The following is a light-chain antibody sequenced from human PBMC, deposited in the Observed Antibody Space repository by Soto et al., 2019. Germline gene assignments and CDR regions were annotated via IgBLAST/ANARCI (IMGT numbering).Light chain of an antibody. CDR3: QQYGSSR. V-gene: IGKV1-5*03. J-gene: IGKJ1*01. CDR1: QTISSW. Sequence: DIQMTQSPSTLSGSVGDRVTITCRASQTISSWLAWYQQKPGKAPKLLIYKASTLKSGVPSRFSGSGSGTDFTLTISRLEPEDFAVYYCQQYGSSRFGQGTKVDIK. CDR2: KAS.